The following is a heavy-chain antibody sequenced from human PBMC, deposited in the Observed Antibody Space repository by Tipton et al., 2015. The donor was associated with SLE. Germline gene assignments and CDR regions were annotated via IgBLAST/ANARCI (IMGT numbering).Heavy chain of an antibody. CDR1: GFTFSSYA. Sequence: SLRLSCAASGFTFSSYAMSWVRQAPGRGLEWVSAISGSGGSTYYADSVKGRFTISRDNSKNTLYLQMNSLRAEDTAVYYCAKDRYCGGDCYNYYMDVWGKGTTVTVSS. J-gene: IGHJ6*03. CDR2: ISGSGGST. D-gene: IGHD2-21*01. CDR3: AKDRYCGGDCYNYYMDV. V-gene: IGHV3-23*01.